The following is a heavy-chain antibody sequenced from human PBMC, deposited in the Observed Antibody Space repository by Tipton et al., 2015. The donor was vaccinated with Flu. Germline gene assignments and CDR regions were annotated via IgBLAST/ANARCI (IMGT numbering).Heavy chain of an antibody. Sequence: LRLSCAVSGDSIRNDYFWGWIRQPPGKGLEWIATIHRRGSTKYNPSLKSRVTISVDTSKNQFSLEMRSVTAADTAVYYCSRRDFSNYVSDPKNWFDRWGQGILVTVSS. D-gene: IGHD4-11*01. CDR3: SRRDFSNYVSDPKNWFDR. V-gene: IGHV4-38-2*01. CDR1: GDSIRNDYF. CDR2: IHRRGST. J-gene: IGHJ5*02.